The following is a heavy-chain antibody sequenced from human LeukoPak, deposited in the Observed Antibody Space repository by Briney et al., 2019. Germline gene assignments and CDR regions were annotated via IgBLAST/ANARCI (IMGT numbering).Heavy chain of an antibody. CDR2: ISGYNGNT. CDR1: GYTFINSG. D-gene: IGHD6-6*01. J-gene: IGHJ4*02. CDR3: ARSSIAARGELDY. Sequence: ASVKVSCKASGYTFINSGISWVRQAPGQGLEWMGWISGYNGNTKYAQKLQGRVTLTTDTSTSTAYMELRSLRSDDTAVYYCARSSIAARGELDYWGQGTLVTVSS. V-gene: IGHV1-18*01.